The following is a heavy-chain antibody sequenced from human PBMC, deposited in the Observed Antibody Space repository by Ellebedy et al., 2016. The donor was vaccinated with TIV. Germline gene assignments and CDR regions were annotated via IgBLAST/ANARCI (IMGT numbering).Heavy chain of an antibody. CDR2: IYHSGST. J-gene: IGHJ3*02. CDR1: GGSISSTNW. CDR3: ARRQAYGDYEYAFDI. Sequence: MPSETLSLTCAVSGGSISSTNWWTWARQPPGKGLEWIGEIYHSGSTNYNPSLQSRVTISVDKSKNQVSLKLSSVTAADTAVYYGARRQAYGDYEYAFDIWGQGTMVTVPS. V-gene: IGHV4-4*02. D-gene: IGHD4-17*01.